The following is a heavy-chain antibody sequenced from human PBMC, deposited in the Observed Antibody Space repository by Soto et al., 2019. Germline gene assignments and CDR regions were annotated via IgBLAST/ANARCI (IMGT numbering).Heavy chain of an antibody. Sequence: SETLSLTCTVSGGSISSGGYYWSWVRQHPGKGLEWIGYIYYSGSTYYNPSLKSRVTISVDTSKNQFSLKLSSVTAADTAVYYCARDRYYYDSSGPRVDAFDIWGQGTMVTVSS. CDR2: IYYSGST. CDR3: ARDRYYYDSSGPRVDAFDI. D-gene: IGHD3-22*01. V-gene: IGHV4-31*03. CDR1: GGSISSGGYY. J-gene: IGHJ3*02.